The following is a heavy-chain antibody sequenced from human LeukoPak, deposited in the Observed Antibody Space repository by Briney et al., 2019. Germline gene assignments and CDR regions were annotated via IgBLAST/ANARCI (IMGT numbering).Heavy chain of an antibody. J-gene: IGHJ4*02. V-gene: IGHV3-9*01. D-gene: IGHD6-19*01. Sequence: GGSLRLSCAASGFTFDDYAMHWVRQAPGKGLEWVSGISWNSGGIGYADSVKGRFTISRDNAKNSLYLQMNSLRAEDTALYYCAKDSRAYSSGWHGDYWGQGTLVTVSS. CDR2: ISWNSGGI. CDR1: GFTFDDYA. CDR3: AKDSRAYSSGWHGDY.